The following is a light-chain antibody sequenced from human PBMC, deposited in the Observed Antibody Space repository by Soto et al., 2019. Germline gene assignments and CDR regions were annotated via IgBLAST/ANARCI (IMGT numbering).Light chain of an antibody. CDR1: QDISNY. Sequence: DIQMTQSPSSLSASVGDRVTITCQASQDISNYLNWYQQKPGKAPKLLFYDASNLETGVPSTFSGSGSGTDFTFTISSLQPEDIATYYCQQYDNLPITVGGGTKVEIK. V-gene: IGKV1-33*01. J-gene: IGKJ4*01. CDR3: QQYDNLPIT. CDR2: DAS.